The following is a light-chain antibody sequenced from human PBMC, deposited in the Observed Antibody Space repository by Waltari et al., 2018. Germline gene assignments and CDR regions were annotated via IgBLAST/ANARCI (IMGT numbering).Light chain of an antibody. V-gene: IGKV2D-29*01. Sequence: DIVVTQTPLSPSVTPGRPAPISCKSSQSLLYSDGKTYVYWYLQKPGQPPQLLIHEVSNRFSRVSDRFSGRGSGTDFTLKISRVEAEDVGVYYCMQSIQFPPTFGPGTKVDIK. CDR3: MQSIQFPPT. CDR1: QSLLYSDGKTY. J-gene: IGKJ3*01. CDR2: EVS.